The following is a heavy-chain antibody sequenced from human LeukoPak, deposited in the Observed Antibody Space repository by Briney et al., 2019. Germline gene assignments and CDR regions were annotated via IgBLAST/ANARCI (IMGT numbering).Heavy chain of an antibody. V-gene: IGHV4-59*12. Sequence: KPSETLSLTCIVSDDSISDYYRGWIRQPPRKGLEWIGYIYHSGSTYYNPSLKSRVTISVDRSKNQFSLKLSSVTAADTAVYYCARALVPATIAFYIWGQGTMVTVSS. J-gene: IGHJ3*02. D-gene: IGHD2-2*01. CDR1: DDSISDYY. CDR2: IYHSGST. CDR3: ARALVPATIAFYI.